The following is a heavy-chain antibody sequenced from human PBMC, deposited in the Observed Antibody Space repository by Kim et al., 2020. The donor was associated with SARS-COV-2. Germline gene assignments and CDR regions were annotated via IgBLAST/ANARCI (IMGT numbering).Heavy chain of an antibody. CDR3: ARKLLSSSWYPPDN. CDR1: GGSFSGYY. D-gene: IGHD6-13*01. V-gene: IGHV4-34*01. J-gene: IGHJ4*02. Sequence: SETLSLTCGVYGGSFSGYYWSWIRQSPGKGLEWIGEINHSGSTNYNPSLKSRATLSVDTSKNQFSLKLSSVTAADKAVYFWARKLLSSSWYPPDNWGQGTLVPVST. CDR2: INHSGST.